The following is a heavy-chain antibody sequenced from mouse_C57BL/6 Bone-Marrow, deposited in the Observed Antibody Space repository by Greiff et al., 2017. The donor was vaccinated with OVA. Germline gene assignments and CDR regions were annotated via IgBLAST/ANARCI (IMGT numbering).Heavy chain of an antibody. Sequence: VQLQQPGAELVKPGASVKMSCKASGYTFTSYWITWVKQRPGQGLEWIGDIYPGSGSTNYNEKFKSKATLTVDTSSSTAYMQLSSLTSEDSAVYYCARLRGDFTTPGDYWGQGTSVTVSS. D-gene: IGHD1-1*01. J-gene: IGHJ4*01. V-gene: IGHV1-55*01. CDR2: IYPGSGST. CDR3: ARLRGDFTTPGDY. CDR1: GYTFTSYW.